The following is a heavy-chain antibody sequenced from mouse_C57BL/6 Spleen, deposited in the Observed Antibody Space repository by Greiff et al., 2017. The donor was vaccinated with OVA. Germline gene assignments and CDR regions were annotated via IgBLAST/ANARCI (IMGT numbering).Heavy chain of an antibody. D-gene: IGHD1-1*01. CDR1: GYTFTDYN. CDR3: ARTGSSSWYFDV. J-gene: IGHJ1*03. CDR2: INPNNGGT. Sequence: DVQLQESGPELVKPGASVKIPCKASGYTFTDYNMDWVKQSHGKSLEWIGDINPNNGGTIYNQKFKGKATLTVDKSSSTAYMELRSLTSEDTAVYYCARTGSSSWYFDVWGTGTTVTVSS. V-gene: IGHV1-18*01.